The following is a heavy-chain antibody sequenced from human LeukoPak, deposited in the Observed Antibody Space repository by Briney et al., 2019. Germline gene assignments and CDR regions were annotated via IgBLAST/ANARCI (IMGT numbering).Heavy chain of an antibody. J-gene: IGHJ4*02. CDR1: GGTFSSYA. D-gene: IGHD3-3*01. Sequence: SVKVSCKASGGTFSSYAISWVRQAPGQGLEWMGGIIPIFGTANYAQKFQGRVTITTDESTSTAYMELSSLSSEDTAVYYCARGDPIFGVGNFDYWGQGTLVTVSS. V-gene: IGHV1-69*05. CDR2: IIPIFGTA. CDR3: ARGDPIFGVGNFDY.